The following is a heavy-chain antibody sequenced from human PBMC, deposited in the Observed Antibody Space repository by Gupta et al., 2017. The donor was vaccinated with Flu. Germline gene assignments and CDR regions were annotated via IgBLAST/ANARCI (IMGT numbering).Heavy chain of an antibody. CDR1: SSGFW. V-gene: IGHV4-39*02. Sequence: SSGFWWGWIRQPPGKGLEWIGSMSHSGSTYYNPSLKSQVSISADTSKNQFSLRLRTVTAADTAVYYCARDTGGCPAGYWGQGTLVTVSS. D-gene: IGHD6-25*01. CDR3: ARDTGGCPAGY. CDR2: MSHSGST. J-gene: IGHJ4*02.